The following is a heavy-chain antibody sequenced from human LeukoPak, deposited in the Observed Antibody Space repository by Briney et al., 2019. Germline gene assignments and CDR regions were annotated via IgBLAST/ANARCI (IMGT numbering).Heavy chain of an antibody. V-gene: IGHV3-9*01. CDR2: ISWNSGSI. CDR1: GFTFSSYG. CDR3: AKGGDIGYHDAFDI. D-gene: IGHD3-10*01. J-gene: IGHJ3*02. Sequence: PGRSLRLPCAASGFTFSSYGMHWVRQAPGKGLEWVSGISWNSGSIGYADSVKGRFTISRDNAKNSLYLQMNSLRAEDTALYYCAKGGDIGYHDAFDIWGQGTMVTVSS.